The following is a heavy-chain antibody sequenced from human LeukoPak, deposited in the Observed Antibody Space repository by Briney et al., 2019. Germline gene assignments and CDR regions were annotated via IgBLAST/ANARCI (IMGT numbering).Heavy chain of an antibody. CDR2: ISGSGGST. V-gene: IGHV3-23*01. CDR1: GFTFSSYA. CDR3: AKDDARIGSSSSWFDP. Sequence: GGSLRLSCAASGFTFSSYAMSWVRQAPGKGREWVSAISGSGGSTYYADSVKGRFTISRDNSKNTLYLQMNSVRAEDTAVYYCAKDDARIGSSSSWFDPWGQGTLVTVSS. D-gene: IGHD6-6*01. J-gene: IGHJ5*02.